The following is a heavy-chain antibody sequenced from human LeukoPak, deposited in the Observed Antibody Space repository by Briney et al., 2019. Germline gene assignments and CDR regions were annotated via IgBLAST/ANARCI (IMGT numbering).Heavy chain of an antibody. V-gene: IGHV4-59*01. CDR3: ARMSTVTTFGVDYYGMDV. J-gene: IGHJ6*02. D-gene: IGHD4-11*01. Sequence: SETLSLTCAVYGGSFSSYYWSWIRQPPGKGLEWIGYIYYSGSTNYNPSLKSRVTISVDTSKNQFSLKLSSVTAADTAVYYCARMSTVTTFGVDYYGMDVWGQGTTVTVSS. CDR1: GGSFSSYY. CDR2: IYYSGST.